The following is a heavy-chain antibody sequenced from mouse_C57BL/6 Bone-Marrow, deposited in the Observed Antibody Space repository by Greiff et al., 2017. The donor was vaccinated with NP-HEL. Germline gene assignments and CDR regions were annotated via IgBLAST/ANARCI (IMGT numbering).Heavy chain of an antibody. V-gene: IGHV1-81*01. CDR2: IYPRSGDT. D-gene: IGHD2-5*01. J-gene: IGHJ2*01. CDR3: ARCYYSNYVY. Sequence: QVQLKESGAELARPGASVKLTCKASGYTFTSYGISWVKQRTGQGLEWIGEIYPRSGDTYYNEKFKGKATLTADKSSSTAYMELRSLTSEDSAGYFCARCYYSNYVYWGQGTTLTVSS. CDR1: GYTFTSYG.